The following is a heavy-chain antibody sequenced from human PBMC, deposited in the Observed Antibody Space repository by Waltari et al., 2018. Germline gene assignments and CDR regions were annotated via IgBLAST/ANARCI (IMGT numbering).Heavy chain of an antibody. CDR1: GFNFFDTW. D-gene: IGHD2-2*01. V-gene: IGHV3-15*01. Sequence: EVQLVESGGGLVKPGGSLRLSGAASGFNFFDTWMTWVRQAPGKGLEWVGRIKRSSDGGAAEYAAPVNGRFIISRDDSSSTLYLQMNSLKSEDTAVYYCITDPANAYVRWFDPWGQGTLVTVSS. CDR2: IKRSSDGGAA. CDR3: ITDPANAYVRWFDP. J-gene: IGHJ5*02.